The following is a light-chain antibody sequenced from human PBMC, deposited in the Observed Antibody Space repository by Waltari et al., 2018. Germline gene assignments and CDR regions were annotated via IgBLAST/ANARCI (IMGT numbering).Light chain of an antibody. CDR3: QSADSSDSAPGVI. CDR1: KLPKEY. Sequence: SYELTQPPSVSVSPGQTAKITCSGDKLPKEYAFWYQQKPGQAPVLVIYKDTERPSGIPERFAGSTSGTTVTLTISGVQAEDEADYYCQSADSSDSAPGVIFGGGTKLTVL. J-gene: IGLJ2*01. CDR2: KDT. V-gene: IGLV3-25*03.